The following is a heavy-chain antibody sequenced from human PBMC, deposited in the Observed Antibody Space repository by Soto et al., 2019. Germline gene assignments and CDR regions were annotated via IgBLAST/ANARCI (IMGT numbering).Heavy chain of an antibody. CDR2: MSYDGSDK. CDR1: GFSFRSYA. Sequence: QVQLVESGGGVVQPGRSLRLSCAASGFSFRSYAMHWVRQAPGKGLEWVVVMSYDGSDKDYADSVKGRFTISRDNSKNTLYLQMSSLRAEDTAVYYCARARLDTPALEYWGQGTLVTVSS. D-gene: IGHD2-2*01. J-gene: IGHJ4*02. V-gene: IGHV3-30-3*01. CDR3: ARARLDTPALEY.